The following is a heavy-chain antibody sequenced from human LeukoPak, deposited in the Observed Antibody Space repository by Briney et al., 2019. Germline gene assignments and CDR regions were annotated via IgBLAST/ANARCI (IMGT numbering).Heavy chain of an antibody. D-gene: IGHD6-13*01. CDR3: ARDRGSSSSWYSASSPVVNWFDP. V-gene: IGHV4-38-2*02. Sequence: PSETLSLTCTVSGYSISSGYYWGWIRQPPGKGLGWIGAIHHSGGTYYNPSLKSRVTISIDTSKNHFSLKLTSVTAADTAVYYCARDRGSSSSWYSASSPVVNWFDPWGQGTLVTVSS. CDR1: GYSISSGYY. J-gene: IGHJ5*02. CDR2: IHHSGGT.